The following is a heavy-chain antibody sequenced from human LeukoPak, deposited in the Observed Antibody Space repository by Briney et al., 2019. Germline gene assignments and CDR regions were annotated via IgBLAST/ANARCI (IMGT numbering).Heavy chain of an antibody. J-gene: IGHJ5*02. D-gene: IGHD4-17*01. V-gene: IGHV3-53*01. CDR3: AKVRTTVLGWNFDP. Sequence: GGSLRLSCAASGLSVSSNYMSWVRQAPGKGLEWISIIYSSGDTYYADSVKGRFTISRDNSKRTVYLQMNSLRAEDTAVYYCAKVRTTVLGWNFDPWGQGTLVTVSS. CDR2: IYSSGDT. CDR1: GLSVSSNY.